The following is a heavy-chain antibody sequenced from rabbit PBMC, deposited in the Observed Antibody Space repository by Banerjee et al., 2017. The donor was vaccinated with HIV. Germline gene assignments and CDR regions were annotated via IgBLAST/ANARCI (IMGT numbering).Heavy chain of an antibody. CDR2: IYGGSIGST. J-gene: IGHJ4*01. CDR1: GLDSSSNLD. CDR3: ARDAVDGDGYLSFDL. Sequence: QEQLVESGGDLVQPEGSLTLTCKASGLDSSSNLDMCWVRQAPGKGLELIACIYGGSIGSTWYASWAKGRLTISKTSSTTVTLQMTSLTAADTATYFCARDAVDGDGYLSFDLWGPGTLVTVS. V-gene: IGHV1S45*01. D-gene: IGHD6-1*01.